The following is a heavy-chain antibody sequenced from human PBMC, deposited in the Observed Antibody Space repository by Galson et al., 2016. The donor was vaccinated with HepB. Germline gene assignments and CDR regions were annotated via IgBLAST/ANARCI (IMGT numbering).Heavy chain of an antibody. J-gene: IGHJ3*02. CDR2: IYPGDSDT. Sequence: QSGAEVKKPGESLKISCKGSGYSLTNYWIGWVRQMPGKGLEWMGIIYPGDSDTRYSPSFEGQVTISADISADKSITTAYLQWRSLKASDTAMYYCARTLPVVVTAEDAFDIWGQRTMVTVSS. CDR1: GYSLTNYW. D-gene: IGHD2-21*02. CDR3: ARTLPVVVTAEDAFDI. V-gene: IGHV5-51*01.